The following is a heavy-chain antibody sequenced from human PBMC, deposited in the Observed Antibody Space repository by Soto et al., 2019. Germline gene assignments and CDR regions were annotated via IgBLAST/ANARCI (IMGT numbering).Heavy chain of an antibody. CDR3: ANRRQMYSDSSGYSPADN. CDR2: ISATTNRT. CDR1: GFTFTTYA. Sequence: GGSLRLSCAASGFTFTTYAMSWVRQAPGKGLEWVSGISATTNRTYYTDSVKGWFTISRDNSKNTLFLQMNSLRVEDTAVYYCANRRQMYSDSSGYSPADNWGQGTLVTVSS. D-gene: IGHD3-22*01. V-gene: IGHV3-23*01. J-gene: IGHJ4*02.